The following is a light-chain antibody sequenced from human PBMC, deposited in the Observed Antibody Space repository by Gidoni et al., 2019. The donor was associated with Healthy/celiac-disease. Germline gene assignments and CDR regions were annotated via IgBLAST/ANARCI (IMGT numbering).Light chain of an antibody. CDR1: QSVSSY. CDR3: QQRSNWPPGLT. CDR2: DAY. Sequence: EIVFTQSPATLALSPGDRATLSCRASQSVSSYLAWYQQKPGQAPRRLVYDAYNRATGIPARFRGSGSWTDVTRTISRLEPEDFAVYDGQQRSNWPPGLTCGGETKVEIK. J-gene: IGKJ4*01. V-gene: IGKV3-11*01.